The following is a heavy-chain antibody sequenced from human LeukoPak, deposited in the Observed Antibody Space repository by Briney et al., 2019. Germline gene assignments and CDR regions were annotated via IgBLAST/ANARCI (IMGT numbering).Heavy chain of an antibody. D-gene: IGHD6-19*01. CDR1: GFTFGTTW. Sequence: PGGSLRLSCEASGFTFGTTWMHWVRQAPGKGLVWVSHINSDGSSTTYADSVKGRFTISRDNAKNTLYLQMNSLRAEDTAVYYCAKGEQWLVLYFQHWGQGTLVTVSS. J-gene: IGHJ1*01. V-gene: IGHV3-74*01. CDR3: AKGEQWLVLYFQH. CDR2: INSDGSST.